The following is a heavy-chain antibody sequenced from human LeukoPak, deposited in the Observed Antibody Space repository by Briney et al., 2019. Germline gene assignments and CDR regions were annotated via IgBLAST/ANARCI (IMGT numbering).Heavy chain of an antibody. CDR2: MSYDGSDK. CDR3: AELGITMIGGV. V-gene: IGHV3-30*18. J-gene: IGHJ6*04. D-gene: IGHD3-10*02. CDR1: RFTFSSYI. Sequence: PGGSLRLSCASSRFTFSSYIMHWVRQALGKGLEWVAVMSYDGSDKYYADSVKGRFTISRDNAKNSLYLQMNSLRAEDTAVYYCAELGITMIGGVWGKGTTVTISS.